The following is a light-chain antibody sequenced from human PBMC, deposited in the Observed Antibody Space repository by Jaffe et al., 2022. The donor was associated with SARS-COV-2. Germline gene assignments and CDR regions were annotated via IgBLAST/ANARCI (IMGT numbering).Light chain of an antibody. Sequence: EIVMTQFPATLSVSPGERATLSCRASQSVSSNLAWYHQKPGQAPRLLIYGASTRATGIPARFSGSGSGTEFTLTISSLQSEDFAIYYCQQYNKWPTFGGGTKVEIK. CDR2: GAS. CDR3: QQYNKWPT. CDR1: QSVSSN. J-gene: IGKJ4*01. V-gene: IGKV3-15*01.